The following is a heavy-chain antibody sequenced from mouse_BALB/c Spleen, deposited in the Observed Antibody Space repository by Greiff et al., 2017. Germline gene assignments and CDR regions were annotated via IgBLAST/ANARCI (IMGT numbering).Heavy chain of an antibody. D-gene: IGHD2-1*01. CDR2: INPNNGGT. CDR3: ARGDGNYYYYAMDY. V-gene: IGHV1-18*01. CDR1: GYTFTDYN. Sequence: VQLQQSGPELVKPGASVKIPCKASGYTFTDYNMDWVKQSHGKSLEWIGDINPNNGGTIYNQKFKGKATLTVDKSSSTAYMELRSLTSEDTAVYYCARGDGNYYYYAMDYWGQGTSVTVSS. J-gene: IGHJ4*01.